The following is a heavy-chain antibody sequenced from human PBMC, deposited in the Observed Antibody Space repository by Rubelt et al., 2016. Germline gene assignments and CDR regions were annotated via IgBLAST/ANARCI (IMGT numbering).Heavy chain of an antibody. CDR3: ARRGRGYSYPWYFDH. D-gene: IGHD5-18*01. CDR1: GGSISTYY. Sequence: QVQLQESGPGLVKPSETLSLTCTVSGGSISTYYWNWIRQPPGQGLEWIGYIQNRGSTNYNPFLESRVTISLDTSMNQFSLSLRSVTAAETAVYYCARRGRGYSYPWYFDHWGQGTLVTVS. CDR2: IQNRGST. J-gene: IGHJ4*02. V-gene: IGHV4-59*12.